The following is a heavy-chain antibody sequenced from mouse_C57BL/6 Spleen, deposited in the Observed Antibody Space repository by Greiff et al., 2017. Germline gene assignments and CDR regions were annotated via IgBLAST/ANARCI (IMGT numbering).Heavy chain of an antibody. D-gene: IGHD1-1*01. V-gene: IGHV1-15*01. CDR2: IDPETGGT. CDR3: TSITTVVATDY. Sequence: VHLVESGAELVRPGASVTLSCKASGYTFTDYEMHWVKQTPVHGLEWIGAIDPETGGTAYNQTFKGKAILTADKSSSTAYMELRSLTSEDSAVYYCTSITTVVATDYWGQGTTLTVSS. CDR1: GYTFTDYE. J-gene: IGHJ2*01.